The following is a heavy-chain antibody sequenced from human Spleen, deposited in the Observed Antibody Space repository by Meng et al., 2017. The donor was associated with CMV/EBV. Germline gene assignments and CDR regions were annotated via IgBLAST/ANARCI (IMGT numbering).Heavy chain of an antibody. D-gene: IGHD7-27*01. J-gene: IGHJ4*02. Sequence: CAVSGGSISSSNLWTWVRQVPGKGLEWIGEIYHSGSTNYNPSLKSRVTISVDKSKKQFSLKLSSVTAADTAVYYCARDGVTGAPGDYWGQGTLVTVSS. CDR1: GGSISSSNL. V-gene: IGHV4-4*02. CDR2: IYHSGST. CDR3: ARDGVTGAPGDY.